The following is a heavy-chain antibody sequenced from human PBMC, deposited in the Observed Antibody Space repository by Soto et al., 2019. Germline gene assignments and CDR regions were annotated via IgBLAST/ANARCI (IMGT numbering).Heavy chain of an antibody. J-gene: IGHJ6*02. CDR3: ASTSGEEKRLLWFGELLYGGMDV. V-gene: IGHV1-18*01. D-gene: IGHD3-10*01. CDR2: ISAYNGNT. CDR1: GYTFTSYG. Sequence: SVKVSCKASGYTFTSYGISWVRQAPGQGLEWMGWISAYNGNTNYAQKLQGRVTMTTDTSTSTAYMELRSLRSDDTAVYYCASTSGEEKRLLWFGELLYGGMDVWGQGTTVTVSS.